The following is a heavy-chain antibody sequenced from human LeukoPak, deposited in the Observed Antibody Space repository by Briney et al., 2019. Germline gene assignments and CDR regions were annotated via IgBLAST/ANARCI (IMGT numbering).Heavy chain of an antibody. CDR1: GGSISSYY. V-gene: IGHV4-59*08. J-gene: IGHJ1*01. CDR3: AGTSSSYGSGGSCYGKFQT. Sequence: YPSETLSLTCTVSGGSISSYYWSWIRQPPGKGLEWIGYIHYTGSTNHNPSLKSRITISIDTSKNQFSLKLSSVTAADTAVYYCAGTSSSYGSGGSCYGKFQTWSQGTLVTVSS. CDR2: IHYTGST. D-gene: IGHD2-15*01.